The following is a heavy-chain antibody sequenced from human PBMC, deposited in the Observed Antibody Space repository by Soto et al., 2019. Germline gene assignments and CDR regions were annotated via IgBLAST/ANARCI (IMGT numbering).Heavy chain of an antibody. D-gene: IGHD3-22*01. V-gene: IGHV1-2*04. J-gene: IGHJ4*02. CDR2: INPNSGGT. CDR1: GYTFTGYY. Sequence: ASVKVSCKASGYTFTGYYMHWVRQAPGQGLEWMGWINPNSGGTNYAQKFQGWVTMTRDTSISTAYMELSRLRSDDTAVYYRATLFYYDSSGGSFDYWGQGTLVTVSS. CDR3: ATLFYYDSSGGSFDY.